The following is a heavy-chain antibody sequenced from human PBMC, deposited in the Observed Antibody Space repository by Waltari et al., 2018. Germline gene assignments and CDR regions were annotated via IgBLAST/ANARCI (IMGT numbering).Heavy chain of an antibody. CDR1: GGTFSSYA. Sequence: QVQLVQSGAEVKKPGSSVKVSCKASGGTFSSYAISWVRQAPGQGLEWMGGFDPEDGETIYAQKFQGRVTMTEDTSTDTAYMELSSLRSEDTAVYYCATESPSGAFDIWGQGTLVTVSS. D-gene: IGHD3-9*01. V-gene: IGHV1-24*01. CDR3: ATESPSGAFDI. CDR2: FDPEDGET. J-gene: IGHJ4*02.